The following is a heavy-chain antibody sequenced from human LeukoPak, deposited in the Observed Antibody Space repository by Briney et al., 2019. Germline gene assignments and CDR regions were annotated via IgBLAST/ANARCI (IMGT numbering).Heavy chain of an antibody. CDR3: ATSFPQNSFMDV. Sequence: GGSLRLSRAASGFTFDDYGMSWVRQAPGKGLEWVSGLNWNGGSTGYADSVKGRFTISRDNAKNSLYLQMISLRAEDTALYYCATSFPQNSFMDVWGKGTTVTVSS. CDR2: LNWNGGST. CDR1: GFTFDDYG. D-gene: IGHD3-3*02. J-gene: IGHJ6*03. V-gene: IGHV3-20*04.